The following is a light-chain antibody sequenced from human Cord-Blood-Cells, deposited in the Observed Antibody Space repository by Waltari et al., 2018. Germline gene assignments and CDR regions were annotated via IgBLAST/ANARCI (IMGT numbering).Light chain of an antibody. CDR1: KWGDKY. CDR2: QDS. J-gene: IGLJ2*01. CDR3: QAWDSSTVV. V-gene: IGLV3-1*01. Sequence: SYELTQPPSVSVSPGQTASITCSGDKWGDKYACWYQQQPGQSPVLVIYQDSKRPSGIPGRFSGSNSGNTATLTISGTQAMDEADYYCQAWDSSTVVFGGGTKLTVL.